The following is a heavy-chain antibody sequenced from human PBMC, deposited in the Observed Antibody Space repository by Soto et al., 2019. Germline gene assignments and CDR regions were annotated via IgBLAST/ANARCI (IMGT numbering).Heavy chain of an antibody. V-gene: IGHV5-51*01. J-gene: IGHJ6*02. CDR1: GYSFTGYW. Sequence: PGESLKISCKGSGYSFTGYWIGWVRQMPGKGLESMGIIYPVDSDTRYSPSFQGQVTISADKSVSTAYLQWSSLKASDTAMYYCATPTNRGKNYYGMDVWGQGTTVTVSS. CDR2: IYPVDSDT. D-gene: IGHD2-8*01. CDR3: ATPTNRGKNYYGMDV.